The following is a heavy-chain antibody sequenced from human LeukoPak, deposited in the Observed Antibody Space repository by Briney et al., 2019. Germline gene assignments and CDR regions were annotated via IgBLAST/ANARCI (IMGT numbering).Heavy chain of an antibody. Sequence: SSVKVSCKASGYTFTSYGISWVRQAPGQGLEWMGWISAYNGNTNYAQKLQGRVTMTTDTSTSTAYMKLRSLRSDDTAVYYCARNNYYYGSGSHDYWGQGTLVTVSS. D-gene: IGHD3-10*01. CDR2: ISAYNGNT. CDR1: GYTFTSYG. V-gene: IGHV1-18*01. J-gene: IGHJ4*02. CDR3: ARNNYYYGSGSHDY.